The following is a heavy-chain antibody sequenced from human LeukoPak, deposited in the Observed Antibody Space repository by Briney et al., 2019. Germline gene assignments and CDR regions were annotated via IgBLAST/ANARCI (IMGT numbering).Heavy chain of an antibody. CDR2: INTNTGNP. CDR1: GNSLNGHY. CDR3: ARIGYHTLDN. V-gene: IGHV7-4-1*01. Sequence: ASVKVSCKADGNSLNGHYIHWVRQAPGQGLAWMGWINTNTGNPSYALDFTGRLVLSLDTSVSTAHLHLDSLKAEDTAVYFCARIGYHTLDNWGQGTLVTVSS. D-gene: IGHD3-3*01. J-gene: IGHJ4*02.